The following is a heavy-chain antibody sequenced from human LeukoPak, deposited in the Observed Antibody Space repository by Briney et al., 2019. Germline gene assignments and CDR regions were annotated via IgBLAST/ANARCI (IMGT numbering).Heavy chain of an antibody. J-gene: IGHJ4*02. CDR2: IYYDGST. CDR3: ARGDYGDYVSPY. Sequence: PSETLSLTCTVSGGSISDYYWSWIRQPPGKGLEWIGYIYYDGSTNYNPSLKSRGTISVDTSKNQFSLNLSSVTAADTAVYYCARGDYGDYVSPYWGQGTLVTVSS. D-gene: IGHD4-17*01. CDR1: GGSISDYY. V-gene: IGHV4-59*01.